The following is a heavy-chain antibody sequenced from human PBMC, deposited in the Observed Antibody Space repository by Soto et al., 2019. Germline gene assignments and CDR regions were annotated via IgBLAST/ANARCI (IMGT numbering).Heavy chain of an antibody. J-gene: IGHJ6*02. Sequence: QVQLVQSGAEVKKPGSSVKVSCKASGGTFSSYAISWVRQAPGQGLEWMGGIIPIFGTADYAQKFQGRVTITADESTSTAYMELISLRSEDTAVYYCARHDVSSAYYYYGMDVLGQGTTVTVSS. CDR2: IIPIFGTA. V-gene: IGHV1-69*12. D-gene: IGHD2-15*01. CDR3: ARHDVSSAYYYYGMDV. CDR1: GGTFSSYA.